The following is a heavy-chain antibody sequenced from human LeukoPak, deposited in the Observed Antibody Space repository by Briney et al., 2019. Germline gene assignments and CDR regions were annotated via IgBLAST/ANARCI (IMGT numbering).Heavy chain of an antibody. V-gene: IGHV4-31*03. CDR1: GVSITSGGYY. CDR3: ARHVGRGYDILTGYDGRAFDI. J-gene: IGHJ3*02. D-gene: IGHD3-9*01. Sequence: SQTLSLTCTVSGVSITSGGYYWSWTRQHPGKGLEWIGYIYYSGGTYDHPSLKRRAAISVDTSKNKLSLKLSSATAADTAVYYCARHVGRGYDILTGYDGRAFDIWGQGTMVTFSS. CDR2: IYYSGGT.